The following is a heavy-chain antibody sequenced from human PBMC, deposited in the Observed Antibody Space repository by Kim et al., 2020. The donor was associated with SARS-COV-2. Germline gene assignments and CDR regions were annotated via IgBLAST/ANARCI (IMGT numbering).Heavy chain of an antibody. CDR1: GFTFSSYA. V-gene: IGHV3-30*04. J-gene: IGHJ4*02. CDR2: ISYDGSNK. CDR3: ASLLLWFGESDY. Sequence: GGSLRLSCAASGFTFSSYAMHWVRQAPGKGLEWVAVISYDGSNKYYADSVKGRFTISRDNSKNTLYLQMNSLRAEDTAVYYCASLLLWFGESDYWGQGT. D-gene: IGHD3-10*01.